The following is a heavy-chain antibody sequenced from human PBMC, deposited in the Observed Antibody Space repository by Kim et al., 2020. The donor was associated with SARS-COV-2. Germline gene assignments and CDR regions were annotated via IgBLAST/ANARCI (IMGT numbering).Heavy chain of an antibody. D-gene: IGHD2-2*01. J-gene: IGHJ3*01. CDR1: GFTFSSYA. V-gene: IGHV3-30*03. CDR2: ISFDGRSA. Sequence: GGSLRLSCAASGFTFSSYAMHWVRQAPGKGLEWVADISFDGRSAYYADSVKGRFTISRDNSNNIVHLQMNSLRPEDAAVYYCARATKYQLLSGDDAFGFWGQGTMVIVSS. CDR3: ARATKYQLLSGDDAFGF.